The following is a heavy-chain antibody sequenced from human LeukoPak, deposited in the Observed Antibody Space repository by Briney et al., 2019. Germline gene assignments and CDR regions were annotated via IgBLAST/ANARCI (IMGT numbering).Heavy chain of an antibody. V-gene: IGHV4-39*07. CDR2: IYYSGST. CDR3: ARDPYGDYVFDP. CDR1: GGSINNNLYY. D-gene: IGHD4-17*01. Sequence: SETLSLTCSVSGGSINNNLYYWGWIRQSPGKGLEWIGSIYYSGSTYYNPSLKSRVTISVDTSKNQFSLKLSSVTAADTAVYYCARDPYGDYVFDPWGQGTLVTVSS. J-gene: IGHJ5*02.